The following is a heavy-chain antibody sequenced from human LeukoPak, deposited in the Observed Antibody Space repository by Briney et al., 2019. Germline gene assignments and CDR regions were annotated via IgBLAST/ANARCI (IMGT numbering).Heavy chain of an antibody. CDR1: GGSIGSYY. Sequence: SETLSLTCTVSGGSIGSYYWSWIRQTPGKGLEWIGYKYYDGNSGNTNYNPSLESRVTISVDTSKNHVSLNLTSVTAADTAVYYCVRPESAGTKYRFDYWGQGALVTVSS. J-gene: IGHJ4*02. V-gene: IGHV4-59*01. CDR2: KYYDGNSGNT. D-gene: IGHD1-1*01. CDR3: VRPESAGTKYRFDY.